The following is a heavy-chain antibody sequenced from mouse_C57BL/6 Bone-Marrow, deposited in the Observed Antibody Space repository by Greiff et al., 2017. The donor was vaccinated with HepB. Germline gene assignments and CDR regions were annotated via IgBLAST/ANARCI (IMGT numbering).Heavy chain of an antibody. CDR3: ARRRDYYGSSYWYFDV. D-gene: IGHD1-1*01. CDR2: IFPGSGST. J-gene: IGHJ1*03. V-gene: IGHV1-75*01. Sequence: QVQLQQSGPELVKPGASVKISCKASGYTFTDYYINWVKQRPGQGLEWIGWIFPGSGSTYYNEKFKGKATLTVDKSFSTAYMLLSSLTSEDSAVYFCARRRDYYGSSYWYFDVWGTGTTVTVSS. CDR1: GYTFTDYY.